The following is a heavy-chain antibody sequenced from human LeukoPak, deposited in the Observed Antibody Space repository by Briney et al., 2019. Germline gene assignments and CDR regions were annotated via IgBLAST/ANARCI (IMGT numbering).Heavy chain of an antibody. Sequence: SVKVSCKASGGTFSSYAISWVRQAPGQGLEWMGGIIPIFGTANYAQKFQGRVTITTDESTSTAYMELSSLRSEDTAVYYCTRGIPVTGTFDYWGQGTLVTVSS. CDR1: GGTFSSYA. CDR2: IIPIFGTA. J-gene: IGHJ4*02. CDR3: TRGIPVTGTFDY. D-gene: IGHD6-19*01. V-gene: IGHV1-69*05.